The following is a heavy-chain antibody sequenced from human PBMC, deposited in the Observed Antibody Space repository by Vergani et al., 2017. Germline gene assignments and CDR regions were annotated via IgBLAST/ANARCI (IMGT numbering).Heavy chain of an antibody. D-gene: IGHD2-15*01. J-gene: IGHJ3*01. CDR1: SHTFQTYG. CDR2: IRPYTGHT. Sequence: QVQLVQSGAELKKPGASVSVSCQGSSHTFQTYGISWVRQAPGKGLEWIAWIRPYTGHTIYSQKFQDIVTMTADTSTNTAYMELRGLRSDDTAVYFCAMVAPPNSEVTPTAFDVWGQGKIVTVSS. V-gene: IGHV1-18*01. CDR3: AMVAPPNSEVTPTAFDV.